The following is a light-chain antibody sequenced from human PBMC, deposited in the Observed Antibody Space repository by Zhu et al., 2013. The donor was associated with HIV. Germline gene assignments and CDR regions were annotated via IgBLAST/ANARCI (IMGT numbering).Light chain of an antibody. CDR2: KAS. CDR1: QRISTW. V-gene: IGKV1-5*03. CDR3: QQSYSTPGT. Sequence: DIQMTQSPSTLSASVGDRVTITCRASQRISTWLAWYQQKPGKAPKLLIYKASNLESGVPSRFSGSGSGTDFTLTISSLQPEDCATYYCQQSYSTPGTFGQGTKVEIK. J-gene: IGKJ1*01.